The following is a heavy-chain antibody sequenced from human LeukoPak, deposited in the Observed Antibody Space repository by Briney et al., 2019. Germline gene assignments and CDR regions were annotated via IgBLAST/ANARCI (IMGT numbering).Heavy chain of an antibody. Sequence: PGGSLRLSCAASGFTFSSYWMHWVRQAPGKGLVWVSRINSDGSSTSYADSVKGRFTISRDNAKNTLYLQMNSLRAEDTAVYYCARDRRYCSGGSCYGWFDPWGQGTLVTVSS. V-gene: IGHV3-74*01. D-gene: IGHD2-15*01. J-gene: IGHJ5*02. CDR3: ARDRRYCSGGSCYGWFDP. CDR1: GFTFSSYW. CDR2: INSDGSST.